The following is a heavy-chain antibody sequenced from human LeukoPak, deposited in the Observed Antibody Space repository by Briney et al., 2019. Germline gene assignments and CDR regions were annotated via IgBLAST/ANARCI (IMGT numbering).Heavy chain of an antibody. Sequence: TGGSLRLSCAASGFTFSIYGIHWVRQAPGKGLEWVAVISYDGSNKYYADSVKGRFTISRDNAKNSLYLQMNSLRAEDTAVYYCARGPWYREENNWFDPWGQGTLVTVSS. V-gene: IGHV3-30*03. CDR3: ARGPWYREENNWFDP. CDR1: GFTFSIYG. D-gene: IGHD6-13*01. J-gene: IGHJ5*02. CDR2: ISYDGSNK.